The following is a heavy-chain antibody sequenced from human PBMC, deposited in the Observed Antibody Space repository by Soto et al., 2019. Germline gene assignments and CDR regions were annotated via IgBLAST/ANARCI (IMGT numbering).Heavy chain of an antibody. D-gene: IGHD3-22*01. CDR2: IWYDGSNK. CDR1: GFTFSSYG. V-gene: IGHV3-33*01. Sequence: PGGSLRLSCAASGFTFSSYGMHWVRQAPGKGLEWVAVIWYDGSNKYYADSVKGRFTISRDNSKNTLYLQMNSLRAEDTAVYYCARDDYYYYDSTGSYWGQGTLVTVSS. CDR3: ARDDYYYYDSTGSY. J-gene: IGHJ4*02.